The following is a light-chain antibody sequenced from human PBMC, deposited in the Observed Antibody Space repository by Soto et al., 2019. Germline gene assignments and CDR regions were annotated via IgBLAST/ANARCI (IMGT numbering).Light chain of an antibody. J-gene: IGKJ2*01. CDR3: QQYDDSPYN. CDR1: QTLSRGG. CDR2: AAS. V-gene: IGKV3-20*01. Sequence: IVLTQSPGTLSLSPGERATLSCRASQTLSRGGLAWYQQKAGQAPRLLFYAASSRTHGIPDRFSGSGSGTDFTLTITRLEPEDFAVYYCQQYDDSPYNSGPGTKLEIK.